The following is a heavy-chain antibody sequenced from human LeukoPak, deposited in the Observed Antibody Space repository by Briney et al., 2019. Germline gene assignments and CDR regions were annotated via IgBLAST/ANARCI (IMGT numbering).Heavy chain of an antibody. J-gene: IGHJ4*02. Sequence: GGSLRLSCAASEFPFSSYSMNWVRQAPGKGLEWVSSISASSSFTYYADSVKGRFTISRDNAKNSLYLQMNSLRDEDTAVYYCASIGWYSNEFDYWGQGTLVTVSS. CDR2: ISASSSFT. V-gene: IGHV3-21*01. CDR1: EFPFSSYS. D-gene: IGHD6-19*01. CDR3: ASIGWYSNEFDY.